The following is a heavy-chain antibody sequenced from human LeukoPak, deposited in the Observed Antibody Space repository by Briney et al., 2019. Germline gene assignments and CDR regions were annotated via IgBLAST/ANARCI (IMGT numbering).Heavy chain of an antibody. CDR2: ISYDGSNK. D-gene: IGHD2-15*01. J-gene: IGHJ4*02. V-gene: IGHV3-30-3*01. Sequence: GGSLRLSCAASGFTFSSYAMRWVRQAPGKGLEWVAVISYDGSNKYYADSVKGRFTISRDNSKNTLYLQMNSLRAEDTAVYYCARALVVVAATPDYWGQGTLVTVSS. CDR1: GFTFSSYA. CDR3: ARALVVVAATPDY.